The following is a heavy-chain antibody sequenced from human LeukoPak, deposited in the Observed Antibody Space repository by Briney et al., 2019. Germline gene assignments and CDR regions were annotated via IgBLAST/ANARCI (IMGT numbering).Heavy chain of an antibody. V-gene: IGHV1-18*01. CDR3: ARLITMVRGAPLFDP. Sequence: ASVKVSCKASGYTFTSYGISWVRQAPGQGLEWMGWISAYNGNTNYAQKLQGRVTMTTDTSTSTAYVELRSLRSDDTAVYYCARLITMVRGAPLFDPWGQGTLVTVSS. D-gene: IGHD3-10*01. J-gene: IGHJ5*02. CDR1: GYTFTSYG. CDR2: ISAYNGNT.